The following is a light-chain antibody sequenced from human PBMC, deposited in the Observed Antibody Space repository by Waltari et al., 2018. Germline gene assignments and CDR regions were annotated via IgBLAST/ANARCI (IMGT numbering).Light chain of an antibody. CDR3: QQYDNWPLT. J-gene: IGKJ4*01. Sequence: EIVMTQSPATLSVSPGERATLPCRASQSVSSNFAWYQQRAGQAPRLLIYGASTRATGVPARFSASGSGTEFILTISSLQSEDFAVYYCQQYDNWPLTFGGGTKVEIK. CDR2: GAS. V-gene: IGKV3-15*01. CDR1: QSVSSN.